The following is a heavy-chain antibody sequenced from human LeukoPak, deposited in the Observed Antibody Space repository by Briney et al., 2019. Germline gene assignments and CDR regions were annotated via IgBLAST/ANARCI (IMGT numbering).Heavy chain of an antibody. V-gene: IGHV4-39*01. D-gene: IGHD3-22*01. J-gene: IGHJ4*02. Sequence: SETLSLTCTVSGGSISRSSYYWRWIRQPPGKGLEWIGRVHYSRDTYYTPSLQSPVTISVDTSNNQFSLKLSSVTAADTAVYYCARHADNGGYYFFDYWGQGTPVTVSS. CDR1: GGSISRSSYY. CDR3: ARHADNGGYYFFDY. CDR2: VHYSRDT.